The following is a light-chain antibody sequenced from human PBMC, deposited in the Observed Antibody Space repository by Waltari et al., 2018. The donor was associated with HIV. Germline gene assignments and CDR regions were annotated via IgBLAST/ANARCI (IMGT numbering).Light chain of an antibody. CDR2: EVT. CDR1: SSDVGCSDC. V-gene: IGLV2-14*01. Sequence: QSALTQPASVSGSPGQSITISCTGASSDVGCSDCISWYQQHPGKAPSLIIYEVTNRPSGVSNRFFGSKSANTASLTISGLQADDEADYYCSYTGTNSLHFGGGTKVTVL. J-gene: IGLJ2*01. CDR3: CSYTGTNSLH.